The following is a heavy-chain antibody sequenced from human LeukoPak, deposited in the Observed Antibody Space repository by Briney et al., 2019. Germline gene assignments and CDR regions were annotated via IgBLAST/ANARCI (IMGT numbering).Heavy chain of an antibody. CDR3: ASYPRYSSSPPFDY. Sequence: GASVKVSCKASGYTFTGYYMHWVRQAPGQGLEWMGWINPNTGGTNYEQKFQGRVTMTRDTTISTAYMELSRLTSDDTAVYYCASYPRYSSSPPFDYWGQGTLVTVSS. V-gene: IGHV1-2*02. J-gene: IGHJ4*02. D-gene: IGHD6-19*01. CDR1: GYTFTGYY. CDR2: INPNTGGT.